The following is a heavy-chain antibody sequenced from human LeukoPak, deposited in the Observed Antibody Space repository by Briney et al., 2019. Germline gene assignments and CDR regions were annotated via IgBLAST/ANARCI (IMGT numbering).Heavy chain of an antibody. CDR3: ARDVPSYCSGGSCYKAYDY. V-gene: IGHV3-21*01. D-gene: IGHD2-15*01. J-gene: IGHJ4*02. CDR2: ISSSSSYI. CDR1: GFTFSSYS. Sequence: GGSLRLSCAASGFTFSSYSMNWVRQAPGKGLEWVSSISSSSSYIYYADSVKGGFTISRDNAKNSLYLQMNSLRAEDTAVYYCARDVPSYCSGGSCYKAYDYWGQGTLVTVSS.